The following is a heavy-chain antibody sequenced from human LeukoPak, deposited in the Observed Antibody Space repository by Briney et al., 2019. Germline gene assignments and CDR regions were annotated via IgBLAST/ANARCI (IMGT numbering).Heavy chain of an antibody. V-gene: IGHV4-34*01. J-gene: IGHJ4*02. Sequence: SETLSLTCAVYGGSFSGYYRSWIRQPPGKGLEWIGEINHSGSTNYNPSLKSRVTISVDTSKNQFSLKLSSVTAADTAVYYCARASIAARVFDYWGQGTLVTVSS. CDR1: GGSFSGYY. CDR3: ARASIAARVFDY. D-gene: IGHD6-6*01. CDR2: INHSGST.